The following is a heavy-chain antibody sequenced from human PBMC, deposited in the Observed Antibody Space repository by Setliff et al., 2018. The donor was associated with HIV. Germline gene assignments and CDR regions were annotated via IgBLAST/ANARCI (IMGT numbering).Heavy chain of an antibody. D-gene: IGHD3-3*01. Sequence: SETLSLTCAVYGGPFGDNYWNWIRQPPGKGLEWIGEINQDGNINYNPSLKSRVIISLDTSKKQFSLILRSVTAADTAVYLCARGLPRYDLWSGPSSRFDYWGQGTLVTVS. V-gene: IGHV4-34*01. J-gene: IGHJ4*02. CDR1: GGPFGDNY. CDR2: INQDGNI. CDR3: ARGLPRYDLWSGPSSRFDY.